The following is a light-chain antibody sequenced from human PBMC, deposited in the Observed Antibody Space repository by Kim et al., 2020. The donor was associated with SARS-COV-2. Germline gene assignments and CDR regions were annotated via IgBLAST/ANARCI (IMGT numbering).Light chain of an antibody. CDR2: WAS. V-gene: IGKV4-1*01. CDR1: LSVLNKSNKKNY. Sequence: DIALTQSPDSLAVSLGERATIHCKSSLSVLNKSNKKNYVAWYQQKPGQPPKLLIHWASTRESGVPDRLSGSGSGTDFSLTINNLQVEDVAVYYCQQYFSSPYTFGQGTKLEI. J-gene: IGKJ2*01. CDR3: QQYFSSPYT.